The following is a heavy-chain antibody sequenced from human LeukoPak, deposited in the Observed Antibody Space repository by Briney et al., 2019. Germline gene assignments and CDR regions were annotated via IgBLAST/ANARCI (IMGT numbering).Heavy chain of an antibody. Sequence: GGSLRLSCTASGFTFDDYAMSWVRQAPGKGLEWVGFIRSKPYGGTTEYAASVKGRFTISRDDSKSMAYLQMNSLKTEDTAIYYCTRDGVVAAPPAHYYYMDVWGKGTTVTISS. D-gene: IGHD2-15*01. CDR3: TRDGVVAAPPAHYYYMDV. J-gene: IGHJ6*03. V-gene: IGHV3-49*04. CDR1: GFTFDDYA. CDR2: IRSKPYGGTT.